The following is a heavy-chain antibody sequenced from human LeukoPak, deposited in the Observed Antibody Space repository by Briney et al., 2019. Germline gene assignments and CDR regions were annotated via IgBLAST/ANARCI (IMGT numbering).Heavy chain of an antibody. CDR1: GFTFSSYA. CDR2: ISYDGSNK. CDR3: AKGTTVAPEGY. J-gene: IGHJ4*02. V-gene: IGHV3-30*04. D-gene: IGHD4-23*01. Sequence: GSLRLSCAASGFTFSSYAMHWVRQAPGKGLEWVAVISYDGSNKYYADSVKGRFTISRDNSKNTLYLQMNSLRAEDTAVYYCAKGTTVAPEGYWGQGTLVTVSS.